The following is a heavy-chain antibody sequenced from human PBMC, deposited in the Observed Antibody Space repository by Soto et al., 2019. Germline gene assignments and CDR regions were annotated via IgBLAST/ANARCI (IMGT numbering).Heavy chain of an antibody. J-gene: IGHJ4*02. CDR3: AKGDSDYYVDS. Sequence: EVKLLDSGGGLVQPGGSLRLSCAASGFTFSTYVMAWVRQAPGRGLEWVSGISASGSNGFYTDSVKGRFIISRDNSKNTLYLQRNSLRVDDTALYFCAKGDSDYYVDSLGQGTLVTVSS. D-gene: IGHD4-4*01. CDR1: GFTFSTYV. V-gene: IGHV3-23*01. CDR2: ISASGSNG.